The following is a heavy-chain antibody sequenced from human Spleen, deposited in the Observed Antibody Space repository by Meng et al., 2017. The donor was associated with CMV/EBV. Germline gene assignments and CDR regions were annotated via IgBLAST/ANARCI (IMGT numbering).Heavy chain of an antibody. CDR1: GYIFTSYA. J-gene: IGHJ4*02. CDR3: ARDDLGELLGFDY. CDR2: INAGNGNT. Sequence: QVQLVQSGAEVKKPGASVKVSCKASGYIFTSYAIQWVRQAPGQRLEWMGWINAGNGNTKYSQNFQGKVTTTRDTSASTAYMELSSLRSEDTAVYYCARDDLGELLGFDYWGQGTLVTVSS. V-gene: IGHV1-3*01. D-gene: IGHD3-10*01.